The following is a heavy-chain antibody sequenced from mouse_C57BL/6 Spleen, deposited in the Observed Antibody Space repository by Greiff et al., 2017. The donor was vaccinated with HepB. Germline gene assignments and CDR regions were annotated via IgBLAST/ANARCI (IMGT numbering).Heavy chain of an antibody. CDR2: INPSSGYT. V-gene: IGHV1-4*01. CDR3: ETVYGRPSD. Sequence: QVQLQQSGAELARPGASVKMSCKASGYTFTSYTMHWVKQRPGQGLEWIGYINPSSGYTKYNQKFKDKATLTADKSSSTAYMQLSSLTSEDSAVYYSETVYGRPSDWGEGTLVTVAA. D-gene: IGHD1-1*01. J-gene: IGHJ3*01. CDR1: GYTFTSYT.